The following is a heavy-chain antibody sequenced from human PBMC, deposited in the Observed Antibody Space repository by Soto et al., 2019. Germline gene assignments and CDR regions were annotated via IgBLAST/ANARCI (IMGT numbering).Heavy chain of an antibody. CDR2: ISYDGSNK. CDR1: GFTFSSYA. Sequence: PGGSLRLSCAASGFTFSSYAMHWVRQAPGKGLEWVAVISYDGSNKYYADSVKGRFTISRDNSKNTLYLQMNSLRAEDTAVYYCTRDQRILEWLPHYYYYGMDVWGQGTTVTVSS. CDR3: TRDQRILEWLPHYYYYGMDV. J-gene: IGHJ6*02. V-gene: IGHV3-30-3*01. D-gene: IGHD3-3*01.